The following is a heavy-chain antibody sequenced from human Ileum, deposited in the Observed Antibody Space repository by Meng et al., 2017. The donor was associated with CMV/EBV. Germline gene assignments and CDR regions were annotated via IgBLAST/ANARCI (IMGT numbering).Heavy chain of an antibody. CDR1: GFTFTNHW. CDR2: IKQDGTET. Sequence: GESLKISCVAAGFTFTNHWMSWVRQAPGKGLEWVANIKQDGTETYYVDAMKGRFTISRDNAKNFLYLQMNSLRVEDTAVYYCARHVRYRFDYWGQGALVTVSS. D-gene: IGHD4-11*01. J-gene: IGHJ4*02. V-gene: IGHV3-7*01. CDR3: ARHVRYRFDY.